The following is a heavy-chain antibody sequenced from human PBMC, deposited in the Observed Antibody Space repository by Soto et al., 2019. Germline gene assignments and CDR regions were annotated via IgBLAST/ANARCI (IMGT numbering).Heavy chain of an antibody. V-gene: IGHV3-48*01. D-gene: IGHD6-13*01. J-gene: IGHJ5*02. CDR2: ISSSGDPT. CDR3: ARHPERIAQIGWFDP. CDR1: GFTFSNYV. Sequence: PGGSLRLSCAASGFTFSNYVMSWVRQAPGKGLEWVSCISSSGDPTYYADSVKGRFTISRDNSKNTLYLQMNSLRAEDTAVYYCARHPERIAQIGWFDPWGQGTLVTVSS.